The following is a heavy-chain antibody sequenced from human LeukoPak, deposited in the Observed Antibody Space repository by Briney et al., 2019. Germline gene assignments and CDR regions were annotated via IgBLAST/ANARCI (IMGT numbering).Heavy chain of an antibody. CDR2: IIPIFGTA. CDR3: ARDYGDLGGYFDY. CDR1: GGTFSSYA. D-gene: IGHD4-17*01. V-gene: IGHV1-69*13. J-gene: IGHJ4*02. Sequence: ASVKVSCKASGGTFSSYAISWVRQAPGQGLEWMGGIIPIFGTANYAQKFQGRGTITANESTSTAYMELSSLRSEDTAVYYCARDYGDLGGYFDYWGQGPLVTVSS.